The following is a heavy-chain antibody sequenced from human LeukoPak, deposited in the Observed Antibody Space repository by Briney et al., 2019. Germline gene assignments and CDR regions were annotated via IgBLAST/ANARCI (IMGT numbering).Heavy chain of an antibody. D-gene: IGHD3-10*01. CDR1: GFTFSSYG. CDR2: IRYDGSNK. Sequence: PGRSLRLSCAASGFTFSSYGMHWVRQAPGKGLEWVAFIRYDGSNKYYADSVKGRFTISRDNSKNTLYLQMNSLRAEDTAVYYCAKDPRVMVRGPYCYYMDVWGKGTTVTVSS. J-gene: IGHJ6*03. V-gene: IGHV3-30*02. CDR3: AKDPRVMVRGPYCYYMDV.